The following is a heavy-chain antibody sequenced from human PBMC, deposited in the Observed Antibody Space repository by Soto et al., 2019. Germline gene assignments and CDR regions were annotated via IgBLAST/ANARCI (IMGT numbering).Heavy chain of an antibody. D-gene: IGHD6-13*01. Sequence: PSETLSLTYAVYGGSFSGYYWSWTRQPPGKGLEWIGEINHSGSTNYNPSLKSRVTISVDTSKNQFSLKLSSVTAADTAVYYCARGQSIAAAGSLRWFDPWGQGTLVTVSS. J-gene: IGHJ5*02. CDR2: INHSGST. CDR3: ARGQSIAAAGSLRWFDP. V-gene: IGHV4-34*01. CDR1: GGSFSGYY.